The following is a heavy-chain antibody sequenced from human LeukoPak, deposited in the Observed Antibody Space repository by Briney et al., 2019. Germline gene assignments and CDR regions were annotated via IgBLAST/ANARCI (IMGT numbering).Heavy chain of an antibody. CDR2: IYTSGST. CDR3: ARLSYYGYTRYYYMDV. D-gene: IGHD5-24*01. CDR1: GGSISSGSYY. V-gene: IGHV4-61*02. J-gene: IGHJ6*03. Sequence: PSQTLSLTCTVSGGSISSGSYYWNWIRQPAGKGLEWIGRIYTSGSTNYNPSLKSRVTISVDTSKNQFSLKLSSVTAADTAVYYCARLSYYGYTRYYYMDVWGKGTTVTIPS.